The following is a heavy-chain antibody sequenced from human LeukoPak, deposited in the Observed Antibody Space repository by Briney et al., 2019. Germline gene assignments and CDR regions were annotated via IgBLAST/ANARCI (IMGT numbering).Heavy chain of an antibody. V-gene: IGHV3-33*01. CDR2: IWYDGSNK. Sequence: PGGSLRLSCAASGFTFSSYGMHWVRQAPGKGLEWVAVIWYDGSNKYYADSVKGRFTISRDNSKNTLYLQMNSLRAEDTAVYYCARDMHTYCGGDCAPDYWGQGTLVTVSS. CDR3: ARDMHTYCGGDCAPDY. J-gene: IGHJ4*02. CDR1: GFTFSSYG. D-gene: IGHD2-21*02.